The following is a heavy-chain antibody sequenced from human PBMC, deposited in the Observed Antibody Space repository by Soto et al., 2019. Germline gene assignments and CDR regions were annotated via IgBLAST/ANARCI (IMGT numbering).Heavy chain of an antibody. D-gene: IGHD5-18*01. V-gene: IGHV4-39*01. CDR2: IYYSGST. J-gene: IGHJ3*02. CDR3: ARRKGYSYGFHAFDI. CDR1: GGSISSSSYY. Sequence: QLQLQESGPGLVKPSETLSLTCTVSGGSISSSSYYWGWIRQPPGKGLEWIGSIYYSGSTYYNPSLKSRVTISVDTSKNKFSLKLSCVTAADTAVYYCARRKGYSYGFHAFDIWGQGTMVTVSS.